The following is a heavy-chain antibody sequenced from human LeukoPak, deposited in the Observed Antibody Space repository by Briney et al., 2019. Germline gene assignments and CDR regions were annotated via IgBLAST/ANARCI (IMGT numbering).Heavy chain of an antibody. CDR1: GFTFSNYW. D-gene: IGHD4-17*01. V-gene: IGHV3-7*01. J-gene: IGHJ4*02. CDR3: AREDYRDYNY. Sequence: GGSLRLSCAASGFTFSNYWMSWVRQAPGKGLEWVANIKQDGSEKYYVDSVKGRFIISRDNAKNSLYLQMSSLRAEDSAVYYCAREDYRDYNYWGQGTLVTVSS. CDR2: IKQDGSEK.